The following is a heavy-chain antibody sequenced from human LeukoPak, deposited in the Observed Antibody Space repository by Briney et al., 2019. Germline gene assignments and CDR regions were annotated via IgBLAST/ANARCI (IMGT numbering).Heavy chain of an antibody. Sequence: ASVKVSCKASGYTFSRYGMHWVRQAPGQRHEGVGWINAGNENTKYSQKFQGRVSITRDTSASTAYMELSSLTSEDTAVYYCARDLYGDYFDYWGQGTLVTVSS. CDR3: ARDLYGDYFDY. V-gene: IGHV1-3*01. CDR1: GYTFSRYG. CDR2: INAGNENT. J-gene: IGHJ4*02. D-gene: IGHD3-16*01.